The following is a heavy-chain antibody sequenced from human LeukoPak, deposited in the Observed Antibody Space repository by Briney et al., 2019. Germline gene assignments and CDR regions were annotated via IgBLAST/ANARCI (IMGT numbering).Heavy chain of an antibody. Sequence: SETLSLTCTVSGGSISSYYWSWIRQPPGKGLEWIGDIYYSGSTNYNPSLKSRVTISVDTSKNQFSLKLSSVTAADTAVYYCARHPDIITMVRGVNDWFDPWGQGTLVTVSS. CDR1: GGSISSYY. V-gene: IGHV4-59*08. D-gene: IGHD3-10*01. CDR2: IYYSGST. CDR3: ARHPDIITMVRGVNDWFDP. J-gene: IGHJ5*02.